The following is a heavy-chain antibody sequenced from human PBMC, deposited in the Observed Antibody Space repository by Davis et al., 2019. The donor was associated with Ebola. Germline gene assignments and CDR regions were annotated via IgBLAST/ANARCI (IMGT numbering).Heavy chain of an antibody. J-gene: IGHJ6*02. Sequence: PAGSLRLSCKGSGYSITSYCIGWVRQMPGKGLEWMGSIDPSDSYTNYSPSFQGHVTISADKSISTAYLQWSSLKASDTAMYYCARRGGYCSSTSCEHYYYGMDVWGQGTTVTVSS. V-gene: IGHV5-10-1*01. D-gene: IGHD2-2*01. CDR1: GYSITSYC. CDR2: IDPSDSYT. CDR3: ARRGGYCSSTSCEHYYYGMDV.